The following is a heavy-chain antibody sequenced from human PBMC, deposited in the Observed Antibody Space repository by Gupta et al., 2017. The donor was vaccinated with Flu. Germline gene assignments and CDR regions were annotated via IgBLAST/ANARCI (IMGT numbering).Heavy chain of an antibody. Sequence: QVQLVQSGAEVKKPGSSVTVACKASGYPFTSYYMHWVRQAPGQGLEWMGISNPSGGSTIYAQKVQGRVTMTRDTSTSTVYMELSSLTSEDTAVYYCARASRSGGYFDYWGQGTLVTVSS. J-gene: IGHJ4*02. V-gene: IGHV1-46*01. D-gene: IGHD1-26*01. CDR1: GYPFTSYY. CDR2: SNPSGGST. CDR3: ARASRSGGYFDY.